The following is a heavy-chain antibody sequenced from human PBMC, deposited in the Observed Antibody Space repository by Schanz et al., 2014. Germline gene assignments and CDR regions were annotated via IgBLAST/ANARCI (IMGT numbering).Heavy chain of an antibody. J-gene: IGHJ6*02. CDR2: INGGGETT. V-gene: IGHV3-11*01. CDR3: ARGKYDMDV. CDR1: GFTFSDYY. Sequence: QVHLVESGGGLVKPGGSLRLSCAASGFTFSDYYMTWIRQAPGKGLEWVSYINGGGETTYYADSVRGRFTISRDNAKNALFPQMNSLRAEDTAESYCARGKYDMDVWGRGTTXTVSS.